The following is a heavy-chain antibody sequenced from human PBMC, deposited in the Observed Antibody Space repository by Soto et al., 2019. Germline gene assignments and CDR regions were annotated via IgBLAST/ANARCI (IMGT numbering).Heavy chain of an antibody. CDR3: ARSGLALPYSASHWFDP. CDR1: GFTFSSYW. Sequence: GGSLRLSCAASGFTFSSYWMHWFRQAPGKGLVWVSRINGDGSGTSYADSVKGRFTISRDNAKNTLYLQMNSLRGEDTAVYYCARSGLALPYSASHWFDPWGHGTLVTVSS. J-gene: IGHJ5*02. V-gene: IGHV3-74*01. CDR2: INGDGSGT. D-gene: IGHD3-22*01.